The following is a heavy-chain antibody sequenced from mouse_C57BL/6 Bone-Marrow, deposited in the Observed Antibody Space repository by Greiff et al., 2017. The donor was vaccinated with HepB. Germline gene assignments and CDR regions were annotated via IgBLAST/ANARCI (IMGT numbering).Heavy chain of an antibody. V-gene: IGHV5-17*01. CDR1: GFTFSDYG. Sequence: VQLKESGGGLVKPGGSLKLSCAASGFTFSDYGMHWVRQAPEKGLEWVAYISSGSSTIYYADTVKGRFTISRDNAKNTLFLQMNRLRSEGTAMYYCARGHGYAMDYWGQGTSVTVSS. J-gene: IGHJ4*01. CDR2: ISSGSSTI. CDR3: ARGHGYAMDY.